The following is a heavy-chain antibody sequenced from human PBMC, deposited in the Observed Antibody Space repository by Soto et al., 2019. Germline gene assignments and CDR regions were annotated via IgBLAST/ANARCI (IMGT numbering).Heavy chain of an antibody. Sequence: QLQLQKSGPGLVKPSETLSLACTVAGCSISSSIYYWGWIRQPPGKGPEWIGSMYFRGKTYYNPSYKRRASTSVDTSRRQSALHLWYGTGAVKAVYYSARHGVRRVVATISDFEIWGQGTVVTVSS. D-gene: IGHD1-26*01. CDR2: MYFRGKT. J-gene: IGHJ3*02. V-gene: IGHV4-39*01. CDR3: ARHGVRRVVATISDFEI. CDR1: GCSISSSIYY.